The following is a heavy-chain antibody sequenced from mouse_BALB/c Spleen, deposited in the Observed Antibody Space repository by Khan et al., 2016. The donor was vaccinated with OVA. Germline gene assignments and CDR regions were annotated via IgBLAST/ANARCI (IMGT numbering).Heavy chain of an antibody. CDR2: INPSNGYT. CDR3: VRDGAYHRNDRWFAY. CDR1: GYTFTSYT. D-gene: IGHD2-14*01. V-gene: IGHV1-4*01. Sequence: QVQLKESGAELARPGASVKMSCKASGYTFTSYTIHWIKKRPGQGLEWIGYINPSNGYTNYNQKFKDKATLTTDKSSTTAYLQLSSLTSDDSAVYNCVRDGAYHRNDRWFAYWGQGTLVTVSA. J-gene: IGHJ3*01.